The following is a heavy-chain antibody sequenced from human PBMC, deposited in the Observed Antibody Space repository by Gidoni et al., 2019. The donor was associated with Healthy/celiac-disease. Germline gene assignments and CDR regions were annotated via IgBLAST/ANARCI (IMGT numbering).Heavy chain of an antibody. CDR1: GGTFSSYA. CDR3: ARGYCSSTSCYSSLDAFDI. Sequence: VQLVQSGAEVKKPGSSVKVSCKASGGTFSSYAISWVRQAPGQGLEWMGGIIPIFGPANYAQKFQGRVTITADESTSTAYMELSSLRSEDTAVYYCARGYCSSTSCYSSLDAFDIWGQGTMVTVSS. V-gene: IGHV1-69*01. D-gene: IGHD2-2*01. J-gene: IGHJ3*02. CDR2: IIPIFGPA.